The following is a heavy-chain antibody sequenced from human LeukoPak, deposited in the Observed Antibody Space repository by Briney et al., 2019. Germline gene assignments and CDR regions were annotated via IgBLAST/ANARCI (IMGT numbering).Heavy chain of an antibody. CDR1: GFTFTNYA. CDR3: AKDIVVEVVSGDYFDY. CDR2: ISGSGGST. V-gene: IGHV3-23*01. D-gene: IGHD2-15*01. J-gene: IGHJ4*02. Sequence: PGGSLRLSCAASGFTFTNYAMSWVRQAPGKGLEWLSSISGSGGSTYYADSVKGRFTISRDNSKNTLYLQMNTLRAEDTAVYYCAKDIVVEVVSGDYFDYWGQGTLVTVSS.